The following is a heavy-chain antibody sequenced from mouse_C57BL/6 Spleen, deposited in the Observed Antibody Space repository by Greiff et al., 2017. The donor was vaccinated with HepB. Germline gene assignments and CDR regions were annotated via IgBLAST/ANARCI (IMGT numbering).Heavy chain of an antibody. J-gene: IGHJ3*01. V-gene: IGHV3-6*01. CDR2: ISYDGSN. Sequence: EVQLQESGPGLVKPSQSLSLTCSVTGYSITSGYYWNWIRQFPGNKLEWMGYISYDGSNNYNPSLKNRISITRDTSKNQFFLKLNSVTTEDTATYYCARDSWDAWFAYWGQGTLVTVSA. D-gene: IGHD4-1*01. CDR1: GYSITSGYY. CDR3: ARDSWDAWFAY.